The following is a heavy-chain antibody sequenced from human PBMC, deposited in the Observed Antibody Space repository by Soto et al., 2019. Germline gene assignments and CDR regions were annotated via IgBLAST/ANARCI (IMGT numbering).Heavy chain of an antibody. V-gene: IGHV5-10-1*01. Sequence: GESLKIAFKGSGYTFTCYCISWLRQLPGKGLEWMGRIDPSDSYTNYSPSFQGHVTISADKSISTAYLQWSSLKASDTAMYYCAGKQPWDGMDVWGQGNTVTVSS. CDR1: GYTFTCYC. CDR3: AGKQPWDGMDV. D-gene: IGHD6-13*01. J-gene: IGHJ6*02. CDR2: IDPSDSYT.